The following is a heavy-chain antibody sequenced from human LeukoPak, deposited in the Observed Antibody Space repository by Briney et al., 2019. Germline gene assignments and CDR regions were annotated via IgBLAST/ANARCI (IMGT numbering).Heavy chain of an antibody. V-gene: IGHV4-4*09. D-gene: IGHD4/OR15-4a*01. J-gene: IGHJ4*02. Sequence: NPSETLSLTCTVSGGSISSQYWSWIRQPPGKGLEWIGYNYTSGSTTYNPSLKSRVTISVDTSKNQFSLKLTSVTAADTAVYYCARHDATQNDFDYWGQGTLVTVSS. CDR1: GGSISSQY. CDR3: ARHDATQNDFDY. CDR2: NYTSGST.